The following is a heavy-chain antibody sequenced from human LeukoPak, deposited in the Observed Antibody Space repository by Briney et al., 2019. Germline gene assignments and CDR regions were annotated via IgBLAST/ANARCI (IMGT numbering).Heavy chain of an antibody. CDR1: GDSISSGDSITTGTKF. Sequence: SETLSLTCTVSGDSISSGDSITTGTKFWGWIRQTPEKGLEWIGTIHYSGTTYYNPSLESRVTISVDTSKNQFSLNLSSVTAADTAVYYCASINYGSGTDRDIWGQGTMVTVSS. D-gene: IGHD3-10*01. V-gene: IGHV4-39*07. J-gene: IGHJ3*02. CDR3: ASINYGSGTDRDI. CDR2: IHYSGTT.